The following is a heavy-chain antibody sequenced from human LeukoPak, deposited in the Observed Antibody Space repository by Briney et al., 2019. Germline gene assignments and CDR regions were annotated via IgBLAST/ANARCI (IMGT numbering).Heavy chain of an antibody. CDR2: XXYDGSNK. D-gene: IGHD6-19*01. J-gene: IGHJ6*02. CDR1: XXXXSXYX. V-gene: IGHV3-33*01. CDR3: ARDLVVAVAGYYYGMDV. Sequence: GGSXRLSCAXXXXXXSXYXMXWVRQXXXXXXEWXAVXXYDGSNKYYADSVKGRFTISRDNSKNTLYLQMNSLRAEDTAVYYCARDLVVAVAGYYYGMDVWGQGTTVTVSS.